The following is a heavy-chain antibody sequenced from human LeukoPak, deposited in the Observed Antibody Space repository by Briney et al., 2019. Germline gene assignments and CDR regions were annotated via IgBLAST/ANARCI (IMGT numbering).Heavy chain of an antibody. V-gene: IGHV4-59*12. CDR2: IYYSGST. CDR3: ARAGGYNYDYYYYGMDV. Sequence: SETLSLTCTVSGGSISSYYWSWIRQPPGKGLEWIGYIYYSGSTNYNPSLKSRVTISVDTSKNQFSLKLSSVTAADTAVYYCARAGGYNYDYYYYGMDVWGQGTTVTVSS. CDR1: GGSISSYY. J-gene: IGHJ6*02. D-gene: IGHD5-24*01.